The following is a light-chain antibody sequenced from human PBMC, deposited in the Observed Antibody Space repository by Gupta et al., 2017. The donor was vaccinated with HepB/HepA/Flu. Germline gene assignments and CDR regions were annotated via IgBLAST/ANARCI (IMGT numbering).Light chain of an antibody. Sequence: DIVLTQSPGTLSLSPGERATLSCRASQSVRSSYLAWYQQKPGQAPRLLIYGASSRATGIPDRFSGSGSGTEFTLTISRLEPEDFAVYYCQQDGSSSWTFGQGTKVEIK. CDR3: QQDGSSSWT. J-gene: IGKJ1*01. CDR2: GAS. V-gene: IGKV3-20*01. CDR1: QSVRSSY.